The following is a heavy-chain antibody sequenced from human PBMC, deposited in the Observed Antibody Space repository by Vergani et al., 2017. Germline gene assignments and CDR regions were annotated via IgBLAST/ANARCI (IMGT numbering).Heavy chain of an antibody. D-gene: IGHD1-14*01. CDR1: GFPFNQYG. CDR2: TWYDGNNK. V-gene: IGHV3-33*01. Sequence: QVQLLESGGGVVHPGGPLRLSCAASGFPFNQYGMHGVPQAPGKGLEGVAVTWYDGNNKQYADSVKGRFTISRDNSKSTMYLQMNSLRDEDTGVYYCARDLRLLYNRFDPWGQGTLVTVSS. J-gene: IGHJ5*02. CDR3: ARDLRLLYNRFDP.